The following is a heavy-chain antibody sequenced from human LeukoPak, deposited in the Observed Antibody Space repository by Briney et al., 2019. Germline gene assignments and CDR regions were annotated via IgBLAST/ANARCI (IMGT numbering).Heavy chain of an antibody. V-gene: IGHV3-7*03. CDR3: AVVHSIAAAGQLSYFDY. CDR2: MNQDDSDK. CDR1: GFTISSYW. J-gene: IGHJ4*02. Sequence: GGSLRLSCAASGFTISSYWMDWVRQAPGKGLEWVANMNQDDSDKNYVDSVKGRFTISRDNSKNTLYLQMNSLRAEDTAVYYCAVVHSIAAAGQLSYFDYWGQGTLVTVSS. D-gene: IGHD6-13*01.